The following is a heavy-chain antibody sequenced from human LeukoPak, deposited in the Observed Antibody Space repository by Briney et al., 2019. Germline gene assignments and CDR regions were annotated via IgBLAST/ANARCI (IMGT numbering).Heavy chain of an antibody. CDR2: INDNGGRT. Sequence: GGSLRLSCSASGFTFSRYAMHWVRQAPGKGLEYVSGINDNGGRTHYGDSVKGRFSISRDNSKNTLHLQISTLRAEDTALYYCVKDVGGSYAFDYWGQGILVTVAS. D-gene: IGHD1-26*01. V-gene: IGHV3-64D*09. J-gene: IGHJ4*02. CDR3: VKDVGGSYAFDY. CDR1: GFTFSRYA.